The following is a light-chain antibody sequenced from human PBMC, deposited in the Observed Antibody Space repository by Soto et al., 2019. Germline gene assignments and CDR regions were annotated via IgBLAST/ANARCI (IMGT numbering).Light chain of an antibody. CDR2: EVN. J-gene: IGLJ1*01. V-gene: IGLV2-14*01. Sequence: QSALTQPASVSGSPRQSITISCTGASSDVGSYTYVSWYKQHPGKAPKLMIYEVNNRPSGVSNRFSGSKSGNTASLTISGLRAEDEADYYCRSYTSSSSLYVFGTGTKVTV. CDR1: SSDVGSYTY. CDR3: RSYTSSSSLYV.